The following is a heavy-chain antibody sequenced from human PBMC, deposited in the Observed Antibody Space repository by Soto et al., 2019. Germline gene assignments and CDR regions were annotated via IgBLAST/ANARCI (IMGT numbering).Heavy chain of an antibody. Sequence: QVQLVESGGGVVQPGRSLRLSCAASGFTFSSYAMHWVRQAPGKGLEWVAVISYDGSNKYYADSVKGRFTISRDNSKNTLYLQMNSLRAEDTAVYYCARVGVEWELLEPYYFDYWGQGTLVTVSS. D-gene: IGHD1-26*01. J-gene: IGHJ4*02. CDR3: ARVGVEWELLEPYYFDY. CDR2: ISYDGSNK. CDR1: GFTFSSYA. V-gene: IGHV3-30-3*01.